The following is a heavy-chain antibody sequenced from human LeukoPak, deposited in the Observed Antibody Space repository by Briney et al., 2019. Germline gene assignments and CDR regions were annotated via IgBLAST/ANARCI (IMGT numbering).Heavy chain of an antibody. D-gene: IGHD3-16*01. CDR1: RYMFFASY. V-gene: IGHV1-69-2*01. CDR3: AIDLKTQTIWGDGRFDT. J-gene: IGHJ5*02. Sequence: ASVKISCKTFRYMFFASYIPWVQQAPGGGLEWMGRVDPADGETKVAPRFQGRVTIIVDTSFDTAYMELSSLRSEGTAIYFCAIDLKTQTIWGDGRFDTWGQGTLITVSS. CDR2: VDPADGET.